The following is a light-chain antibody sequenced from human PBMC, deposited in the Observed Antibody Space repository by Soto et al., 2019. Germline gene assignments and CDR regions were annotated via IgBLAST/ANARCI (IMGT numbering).Light chain of an antibody. J-gene: IGLJ1*01. CDR2: EVN. CDR3: SSYSSNNILSYV. V-gene: IGLV2-14*03. Sequence: QSALTQPASVSGSPGQSITISCTGTSRDVGAYDYVSWYQQRPGTAPKLIMFEVNNRPSGVSDRFSGSRSANTASLTISGLQAQDEADYYCSSYSSNNILSYVFGTGTKLTVL. CDR1: SRDVGAYDY.